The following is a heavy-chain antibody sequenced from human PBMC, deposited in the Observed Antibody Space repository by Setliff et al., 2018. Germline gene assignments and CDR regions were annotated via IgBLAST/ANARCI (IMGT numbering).Heavy chain of an antibody. CDR1: GLTFQSHA. CDR3: ARGQGVTTYYFYGDV. J-gene: IGHJ6*03. V-gene: IGHV3-23*01. D-gene: IGHD4-17*01. CDR2: ISTTGATT. Sequence: TGGSLRLSCAASGLTFQSHAMSWGRQAPGKGLEWVALISTTGATTQYADFVKGRFTISRDNSENTVSLQMNSLRAEDTAVYYCARGQGVTTYYFYGDVWGTGTTVTVSS.